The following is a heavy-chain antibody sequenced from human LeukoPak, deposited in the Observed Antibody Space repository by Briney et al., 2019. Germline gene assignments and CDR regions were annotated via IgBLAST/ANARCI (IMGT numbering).Heavy chain of an antibody. D-gene: IGHD3-3*01. CDR3: ARERSTIFGVSDY. J-gene: IGHJ4*02. Sequence: GGSLRLSCAASGFTFSSYSMNWVRQAPGKGLEWVSSISSSSSYIYYADSVKGRFTISRDNAKNSLYLQMSSLRAEDTAVYYCARERSTIFGVSDYWGQGTLVTVSS. CDR1: GFTFSSYS. V-gene: IGHV3-21*01. CDR2: ISSSSSYI.